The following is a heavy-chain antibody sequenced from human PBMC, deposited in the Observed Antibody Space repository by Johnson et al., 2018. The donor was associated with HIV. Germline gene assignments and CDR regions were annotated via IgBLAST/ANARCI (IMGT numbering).Heavy chain of an antibody. D-gene: IGHD3/OR15-3a*01. Sequence: QVQLMESGGGVVQPGRSLRLSCAASGLTFSDYYMSWIRQAPGKGMEWVSYISSSGSSRYYADSVKGRFTITRDNVKNSLYMQMNSLRGEDTAVYYCAKMLDLGDDGSDIWGQGTMVTVSS. CDR2: ISSSGSSR. V-gene: IGHV3-11*04. J-gene: IGHJ3*02. CDR3: AKMLDLGDDGSDI. CDR1: GLTFSDYY.